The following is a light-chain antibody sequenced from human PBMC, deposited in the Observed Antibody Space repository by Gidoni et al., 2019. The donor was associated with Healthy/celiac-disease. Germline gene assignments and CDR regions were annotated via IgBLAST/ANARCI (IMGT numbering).Light chain of an antibody. CDR1: NIGIQS. CDR3: QVWDSSSDGV. J-gene: IGLJ2*01. V-gene: IGLV3-21*02. Sequence: SYVLTQPPSVSVAPGQTARITCGGTNIGIQSVHWYQQKPGQAPVLVVYDDSDRPSGIPERFSGYNSGNTATLIISRVEAGDEDDYYCQVWDSSSDGVFGGGTKLTVL. CDR2: DDS.